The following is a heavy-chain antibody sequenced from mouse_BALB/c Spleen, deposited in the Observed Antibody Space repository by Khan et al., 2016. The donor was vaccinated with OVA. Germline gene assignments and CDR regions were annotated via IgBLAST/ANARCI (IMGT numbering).Heavy chain of an antibody. CDR1: GYTFISYW. J-gene: IGHJ3*01. V-gene: IGHV1-7*01. CDR3: ARAIFDGYPPFAY. Sequence: QVQLQQSGAELAKPGASVKMSCKASGYTFISYWMHWVKQRPGQGLDWIGYITPSTGYTEYNQKFKDKATLTSDKSSSTAYMQLSSLTSEDSAVYYCARAIFDGYPPFAYWGQGTLVTVSA. CDR2: ITPSTGYT. D-gene: IGHD2-3*01.